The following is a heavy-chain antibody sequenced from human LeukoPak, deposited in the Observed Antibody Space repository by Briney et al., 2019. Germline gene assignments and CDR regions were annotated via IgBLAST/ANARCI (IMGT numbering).Heavy chain of an antibody. D-gene: IGHD3-3*01. Sequence: SQTLSLTCTVSGGSISSGSYYWSWIRQPAGKGLEWIGRIYTSGSTNYNPSLKSRVTISVDRSKDQFSLKLSSVTAADTAVYYCARSYYDFWSGYYNSFDYWGQGTLVTVSS. CDR3: ARSYYDFWSGYYNSFDY. CDR2: IYTSGST. V-gene: IGHV4-61*02. CDR1: GGSISSGSYY. J-gene: IGHJ4*02.